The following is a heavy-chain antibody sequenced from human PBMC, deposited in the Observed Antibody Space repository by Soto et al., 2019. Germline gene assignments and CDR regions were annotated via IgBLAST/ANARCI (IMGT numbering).Heavy chain of an antibody. CDR2: INHSGST. D-gene: IGHD6-6*01. Sequence: KTSETLSLTCAVYGGSFSGYYWSWIRQPPGKGLEWIGEINHSGSTNYNPSLKSRVTISVDTSKNQFSLKLSSVTAADTAVYYCARGGGEARPRYNWFDPWGRGTLVTVSS. V-gene: IGHV4-34*01. CDR1: GGSFSGYY. J-gene: IGHJ5*02. CDR3: ARGGGEARPRYNWFDP.